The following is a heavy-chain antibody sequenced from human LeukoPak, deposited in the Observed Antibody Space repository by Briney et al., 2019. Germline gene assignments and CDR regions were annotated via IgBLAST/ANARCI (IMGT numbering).Heavy chain of an antibody. CDR1: GVTFSNYW. CDR2: INTDGSST. Sequence: SGGSLRLSCAASGVTFSNYWMHWVRQAPGKGLVWVSRINTDGSSTSYADSVKGRFTVSRDNAKKMVYLQMNSLTADDTAVYYCARALWFGETFPAYWGQGTLVTVSS. J-gene: IGHJ4*02. D-gene: IGHD3-10*01. V-gene: IGHV3-74*01. CDR3: ARALWFGETFPAY.